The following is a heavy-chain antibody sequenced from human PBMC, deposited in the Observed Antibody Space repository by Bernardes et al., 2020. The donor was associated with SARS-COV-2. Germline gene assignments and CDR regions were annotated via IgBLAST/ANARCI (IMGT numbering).Heavy chain of an antibody. J-gene: IGHJ3*01. V-gene: IGHV1-2*02. CDR3: AVVTWSQRDGFDV. D-gene: IGHD1-26*01. Sequence: SVPVSCMASVYTFTDYYLHWVRQPPAQGRAWVGWINSNSGDTNQAQNFQGRVNMTRNTSISTAYIELSRLTSDDPAVGYCAVVTWSQRDGFDVWGQGTRVTVSS. CDR1: VYTFTDYY. CDR2: INSNSGDT.